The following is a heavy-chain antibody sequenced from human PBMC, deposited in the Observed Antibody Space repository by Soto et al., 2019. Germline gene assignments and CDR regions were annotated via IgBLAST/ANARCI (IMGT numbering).Heavy chain of an antibody. CDR1: GFSLSTSGVG. Sequence: QITLKESGPTLVKPTQTLTLTCTFSGFSLSTSGVGVGWIRQPPGKALEWLALIYWDDDKRYSPSLKSRLTSNKDTSKTPVVLTMTNLDPVDTATYYSAHRFESYADYYDSGSYDLNWFDPWGQGTLVTVSS. CDR2: IYWDDDK. CDR3: AHRFESYADYYDSGSYDLNWFDP. V-gene: IGHV2-5*02. J-gene: IGHJ5*02. D-gene: IGHD3-10*01.